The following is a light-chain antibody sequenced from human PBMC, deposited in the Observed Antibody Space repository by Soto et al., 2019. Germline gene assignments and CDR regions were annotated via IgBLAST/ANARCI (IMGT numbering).Light chain of an antibody. CDR1: GSDVGGYDY. Sequence: QSALTQPASVSGSPGQSITISCTGTGSDVGGYDYVSWYQHHPGKAPKVMIYEVTNRPSGVSNRFSGSKSGNTASLTISGLLAEDEADYYCSSYTSSSTDVFGTGTKLTVL. CDR2: EVT. CDR3: SSYTSSSTDV. J-gene: IGLJ1*01. V-gene: IGLV2-14*01.